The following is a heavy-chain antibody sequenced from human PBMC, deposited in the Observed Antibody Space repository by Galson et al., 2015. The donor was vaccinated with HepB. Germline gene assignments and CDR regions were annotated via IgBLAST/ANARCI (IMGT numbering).Heavy chain of an antibody. D-gene: IGHD3-22*01. Sequence: PALVKPTQTLTLTCTFSGFSLSTSGVGVGWIRQPPGKALEWLALIYWDDDKRYSPSLESRLTITKDTSKNQVVLTMTNMDPVDTATYYCAHRTYYYDSSGYYFWEYWGQGTLVTVSS. CDR3: AHRTYYYDSSGYYFWEY. CDR1: GFSLSTSGVG. J-gene: IGHJ4*02. CDR2: IYWDDDK. V-gene: IGHV2-5*02.